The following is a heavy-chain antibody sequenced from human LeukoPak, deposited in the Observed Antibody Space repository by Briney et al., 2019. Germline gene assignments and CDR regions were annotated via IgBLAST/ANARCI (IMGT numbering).Heavy chain of an antibody. CDR2: IYYSGST. Sequence: SETLSLTCTVSGGSISSYYWSWIRQPPGKGLEWIGYIYYSGSTNYNPSLKSRVTISVDTSKNQFSLKLSSVTAADTAVYYCAKTTAGYSSGRYPGWPVDYWGQGTLVNVSS. D-gene: IGHD6-19*01. CDR1: GGSISSYY. V-gene: IGHV4-59*01. J-gene: IGHJ4*02. CDR3: AKTTAGYSSGRYPGWPVDY.